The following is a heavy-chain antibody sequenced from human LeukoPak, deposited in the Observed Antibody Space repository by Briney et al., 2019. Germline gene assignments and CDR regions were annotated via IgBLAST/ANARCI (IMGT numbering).Heavy chain of an antibody. V-gene: IGHV1-2*02. J-gene: IGHJ4*02. CDR3: ARGWWNFDY. CDR2: INPNSGGT. Sequence: ASVNVSCRASGYTFIGFYTHWVRQVPGQGLEWMGWINPNSGGTNYAQKFQGRVTMTRDTSISTAYMELSRLRSDDTAVYYCARGWWNFDYWGQGTLVTVSS. CDR1: GYTFIGFY. D-gene: IGHD2-15*01.